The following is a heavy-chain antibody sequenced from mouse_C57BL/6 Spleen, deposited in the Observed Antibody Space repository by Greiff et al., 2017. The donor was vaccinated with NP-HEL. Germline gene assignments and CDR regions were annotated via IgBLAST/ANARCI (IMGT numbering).Heavy chain of an antibody. CDR2: IAPSDSYT. CDR3: VLHGNYGGFDY. J-gene: IGHJ2*01. V-gene: IGHV1-69*01. D-gene: IGHD2-1*01. CDR1: GYTFTSYW. Sequence: QVQLQQPGAELVMPGASVKLSCKASGYTFTSYWMHWVKQRPGQGLEWIGEIAPSDSYTNYNQKFKGKSTLTVDKSSSTAYMQLRSLTSEDYAVYCCVLHGNYGGFDYWGQGTTLTVSS.